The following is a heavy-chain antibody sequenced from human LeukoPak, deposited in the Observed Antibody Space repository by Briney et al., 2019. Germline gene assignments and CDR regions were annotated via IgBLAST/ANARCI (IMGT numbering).Heavy chain of an antibody. Sequence: PSETLSLTCTVSGGSISSYYWSWIRQPAGKGLEWIGRIYISGSGSTNYNPSLKSRVTMSVDTSKNQFSLKLSSVTAADTAVYYCARDKRVAVAGTYIYYYYMDVWGNGTTVTISS. J-gene: IGHJ6*03. D-gene: IGHD6-19*01. CDR3: ARDKRVAVAGTYIYYYYMDV. CDR1: GGSISSYY. V-gene: IGHV4-4*07. CDR2: IYISGSGST.